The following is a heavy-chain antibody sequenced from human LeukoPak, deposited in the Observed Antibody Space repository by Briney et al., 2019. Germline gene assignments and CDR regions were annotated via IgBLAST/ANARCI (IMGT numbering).Heavy chain of an antibody. D-gene: IGHD6-13*01. CDR1: GYIFTSYY. CDR2: INPSGGST. CDR3: AREGIAAAGTGNWFDP. J-gene: IGHJ5*02. Sequence: ASVKVSCKASGYIFTSYYIHWVRQAPGQGLEWMGIINPSGGSTSYAQKFQGRVTMTRDMSTSTVYMELSSLRSEDTAVYYCAREGIAAAGTGNWFDPWGQGTLVTVSS. V-gene: IGHV1-46*01.